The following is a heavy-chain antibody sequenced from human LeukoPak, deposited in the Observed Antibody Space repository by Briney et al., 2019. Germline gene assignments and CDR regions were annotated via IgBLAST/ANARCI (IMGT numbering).Heavy chain of an antibody. D-gene: IGHD3-9*01. V-gene: IGHV3-23*01. CDR3: ATTVRYFDWLSSPRGFDY. CDR1: GFTFSSYA. CDR2: ISGRGSST. Sequence: GGSLRLSCAASGFTFSSYAMNWFRQAPGKGLEWVSAISGRGSSTYYADSVKGRSTISRDNSKNTLYLQMDRLRAEDTALYYCATTVRYFDWLSSPRGFDYWGQGTLVTGSS. J-gene: IGHJ4*02.